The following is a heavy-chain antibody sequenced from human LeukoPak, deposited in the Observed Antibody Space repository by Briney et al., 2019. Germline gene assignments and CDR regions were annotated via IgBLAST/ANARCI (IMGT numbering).Heavy chain of an antibody. J-gene: IGHJ6*03. Sequence: GGSLRLSCAASGFTFSSYGMHWVRQAPGKGLEWVAFIRYDGSNKYYADSVKGRFTISRDNSKNTLYLQMNSLRAEDTAVYYCGYCSSTSCYWGPGYYMDVWGKGTTVTISS. V-gene: IGHV3-30*02. CDR2: IRYDGSNK. D-gene: IGHD2-2*01. CDR1: GFTFSSYG. CDR3: GYCSSTSCYWGPGYYMDV.